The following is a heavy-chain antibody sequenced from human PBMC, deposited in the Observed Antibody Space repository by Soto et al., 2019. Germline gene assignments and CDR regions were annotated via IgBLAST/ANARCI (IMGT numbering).Heavy chain of an antibody. D-gene: IGHD3-16*02. CDR1: GYTFTSYY. CDR3: ARPGERESSQYYGMDV. Sequence: ASVKVSCKASGYTFTSYYMHWVRQAPGQGLEWMGIINPSGGSTSYAQEFQGRVTITADESTSTAYMELSSLRSEDTAVYYCARPGERESSQYYGMDVWGQGTTVTVSS. CDR2: INPSGGST. V-gene: IGHV1-46*01. J-gene: IGHJ6*02.